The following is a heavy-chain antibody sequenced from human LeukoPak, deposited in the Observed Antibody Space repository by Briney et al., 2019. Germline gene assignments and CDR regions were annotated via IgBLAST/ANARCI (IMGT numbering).Heavy chain of an antibody. CDR2: IYYSGST. Sequence: PSETLSLTCTVSGGSISSYYWSWIRQPPGKGLEWIGYIYYSGSTNYNPSLKSRVTISVDTSKNQFSLKLSSVTAADTAVYYCARVQPATAIGYWGQGTLVTVSS. V-gene: IGHV4-59*12. D-gene: IGHD2-21*02. J-gene: IGHJ4*02. CDR3: ARVQPATAIGY. CDR1: GGSISSYY.